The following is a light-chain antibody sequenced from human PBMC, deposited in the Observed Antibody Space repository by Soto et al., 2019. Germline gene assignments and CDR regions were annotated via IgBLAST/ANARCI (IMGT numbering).Light chain of an antibody. CDR3: QQYNNWPGT. CDR2: GAS. Sequence: ENVLTQSPGTLSLSPGERASLSCRASQSVSSNLAWYQQRPAQAPRLLIYGASTRATGIPARFSGSGSGTEFTLTISSLQSEDFAVYYCQQYNNWPGTFGQGTKLEIK. CDR1: QSVSSN. J-gene: IGKJ2*02. V-gene: IGKV3-15*01.